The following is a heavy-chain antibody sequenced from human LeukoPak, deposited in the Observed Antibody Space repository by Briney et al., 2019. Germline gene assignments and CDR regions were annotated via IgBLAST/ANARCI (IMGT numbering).Heavy chain of an antibody. CDR3: AKVPPYTSGSYINFDY. J-gene: IGHJ4*02. CDR1: GFTFSSYG. Sequence: GGSLRLSCAASGFTFSSYGMHWVRQAPGKGLEWVAVISYDGSNKYYADSVKGRFTISRDNSKNTLYLQMNSLIAEDTAVYYCAKVPPYTSGSYINFDYWGQGTLVTVSS. D-gene: IGHD3-10*01. V-gene: IGHV3-30*18. CDR2: ISYDGSNK.